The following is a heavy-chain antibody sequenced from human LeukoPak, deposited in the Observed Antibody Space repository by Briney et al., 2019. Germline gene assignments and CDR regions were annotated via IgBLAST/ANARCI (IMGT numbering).Heavy chain of an antibody. CDR1: GFIFKDNF. V-gene: IGHV3-20*04. Sequence: GGSLRLSCTASGFIFKDNFISWVRQAPGKGLEWVSTIGWNGGSKSYADSVKGRFTISRDDFNNSLHLQMDSLRAEDTAVYYCAKDRRSIAATIDYWGQGTLVTVSS. J-gene: IGHJ4*02. D-gene: IGHD6-6*01. CDR3: AKDRRSIAATIDY. CDR2: IGWNGGSK.